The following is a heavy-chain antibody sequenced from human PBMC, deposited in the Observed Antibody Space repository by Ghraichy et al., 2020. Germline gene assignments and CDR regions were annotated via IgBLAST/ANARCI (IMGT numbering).Heavy chain of an antibody. D-gene: IGHD4-17*01. CDR2: IYYSGST. CDR3: ARHVTTVTTRWFDP. J-gene: IGHJ5*02. Sequence: SETLSLTCTVSGGSISSSSYYWGWIRQSPGKGLEWIGSIYYSGSTYYNPSLKSRVTISVDTSKNQFSLKLSSVTAADTAVYYCARHVTTVTTRWFDPWGQGTLVTVSS. CDR1: GGSISSSSYY. V-gene: IGHV4-39*01.